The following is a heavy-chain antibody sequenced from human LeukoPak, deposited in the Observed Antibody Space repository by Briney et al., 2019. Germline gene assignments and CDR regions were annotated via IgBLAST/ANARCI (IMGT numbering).Heavy chain of an antibody. CDR2: IYYSGKT. D-gene: IGHD2-21*01. V-gene: IGHV4-39*01. CDR1: GGSISRSDYY. Sequence: SETLSLTCTVSGGSISRSDYYWAWIRQPPGKGLEWIRSIYYSGKTYYNPSLKSRVTVSVDTSKNQFSLKLSSVTAADTAVFYCARHPLIASRVWYFDLWGRGTLVTVSS. CDR3: ARHPLIASRVWYFDL. J-gene: IGHJ2*01.